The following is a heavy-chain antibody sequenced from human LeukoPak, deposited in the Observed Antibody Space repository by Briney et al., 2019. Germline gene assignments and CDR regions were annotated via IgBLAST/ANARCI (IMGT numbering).Heavy chain of an antibody. V-gene: IGHV4-39*01. CDR3: ARHIGGRYYYYYMDV. D-gene: IGHD3-16*02. CDR1: GGSISSSSYY. Sequence: PSETLSLTCTVSGGSISSSSYYWGWIRQPPGKGLEWIGSIYYSGSTYYNPSLKSRVIKALDTSKNQFSLKLSSVTAADTAVYYCARHIGGRYYYYYMDVWGKGTTVTISS. J-gene: IGHJ6*03. CDR2: IYYSGST.